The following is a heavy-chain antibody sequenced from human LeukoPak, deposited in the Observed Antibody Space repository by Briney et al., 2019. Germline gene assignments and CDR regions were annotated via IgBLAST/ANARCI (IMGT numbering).Heavy chain of an antibody. Sequence: PSETLSLTCTVSGYSISSGYYWGWIRQPSGKGLEWIGSIYHSGSTYYNPSLKSRVTISVGTSKNQFSLKLSSVTAADTAVYYCARLGYYDFWSGYYEGGNWFDPWGQGTLVTVSS. V-gene: IGHV4-38-2*02. CDR1: GYSISSGYY. CDR3: ARLGYYDFWSGYYEGGNWFDP. D-gene: IGHD3-3*01. CDR2: IYHSGST. J-gene: IGHJ5*02.